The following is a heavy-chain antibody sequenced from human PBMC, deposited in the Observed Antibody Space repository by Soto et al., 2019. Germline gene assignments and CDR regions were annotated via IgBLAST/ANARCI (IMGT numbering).Heavy chain of an antibody. J-gene: IGHJ6*02. CDR1: GITFSTYA. CDR2: MNTNSDDT. Sequence: ASVKVSCKASGITFSTYALIWVRQAHGQGLEWVGWMNTNSDDTRSAQKFRGRLTLTRDKSMRAVYMKLSNLRPDDTAVYYCAREWSAAGHFYGMDVWGQGTTVTVSS. CDR3: AREWSAAGHFYGMDV. D-gene: IGHD6-13*01. V-gene: IGHV1-8*02.